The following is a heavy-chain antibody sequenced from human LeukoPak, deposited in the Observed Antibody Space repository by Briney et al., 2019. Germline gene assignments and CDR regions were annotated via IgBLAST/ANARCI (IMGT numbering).Heavy chain of an antibody. CDR1: GFTFSSYS. D-gene: IGHD3-16*01. CDR3: ARLLGSLGY. V-gene: IGHV3-48*01. Sequence: GGSLRLSCAASGFTFSSYSMNWVRQAPGKGLEWVSYISSSSSTIYYADSVKGRFTISRDNAKNSLYLQMNSLRAEDTAVYYCARLLGSLGYWGQGTLVTVSS. J-gene: IGHJ4*02. CDR2: ISSSSSTI.